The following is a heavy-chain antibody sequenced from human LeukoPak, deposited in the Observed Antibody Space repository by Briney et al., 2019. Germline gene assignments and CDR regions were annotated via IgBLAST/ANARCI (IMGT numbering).Heavy chain of an antibody. CDR3: ARVVPAAFFDY. D-gene: IGHD2-2*01. CDR1: GYTFASHR. Sequence: GASVKVSCKASGYTFASHRISWVRQAPGQGLEWMGWISAYNGNTKYAQKFQGRVTMTTDTSTSTAYMELRSLRSDDTAVYYCARVVPAAFFDYWGQGTLVTVSS. CDR2: ISAYNGNT. V-gene: IGHV1-18*01. J-gene: IGHJ4*02.